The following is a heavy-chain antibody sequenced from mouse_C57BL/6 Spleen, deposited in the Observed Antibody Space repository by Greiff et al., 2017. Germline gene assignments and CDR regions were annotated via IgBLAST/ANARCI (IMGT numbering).Heavy chain of an antibody. CDR2: INPSNGGT. Sequence: VQLQQPGPELVKPGASVKLSCKASGYTFTSYWMDWVKQRPGQGLEWIGNINPSNGGTNYNETFKSKATMTGDTSYSTAYMQLSSLTSEGAAFYYCARLMVDDWGKGATLTVAT. J-gene: IGHJ2*01. CDR3: ARLMVDD. CDR1: GYTFTSYW. V-gene: IGHV1-53*01.